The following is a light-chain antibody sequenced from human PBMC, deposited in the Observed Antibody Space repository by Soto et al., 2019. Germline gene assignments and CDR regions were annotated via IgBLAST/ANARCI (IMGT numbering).Light chain of an antibody. V-gene: IGLV6-57*04. CDR1: SGSIARNS. CDR2: EDN. Sequence: NFMLTQPHSVSESPGKTVTISCTRSSGSIARNSVQWYQQRPGSAPATVIYEDNQRPSGVPDRFSGSIDSSSNSASLTISGLKPEDEDDYYCQSYDDDNVILGGGTKVTVL. J-gene: IGLJ2*01. CDR3: QSYDDDNVI.